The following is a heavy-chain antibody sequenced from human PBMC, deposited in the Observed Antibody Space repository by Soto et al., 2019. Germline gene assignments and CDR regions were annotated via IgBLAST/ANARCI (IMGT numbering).Heavy chain of an antibody. CDR2: IYPGDSDT. CDR1: GYSFTSYW. J-gene: IGHJ5*02. V-gene: IGHV5-51*01. CDR3: ARHGGYSYGYSWFDP. D-gene: IGHD5-18*01. Sequence: GESMKISCNGSGYSFTSYWICWVRQMPWKGLEWMGIIYPGDSDTRYSPSFQGQVTISADKSISTAYLQWSSLKASDTAMYYCARHGGYSYGYSWFDPWGQGTLVIVSS.